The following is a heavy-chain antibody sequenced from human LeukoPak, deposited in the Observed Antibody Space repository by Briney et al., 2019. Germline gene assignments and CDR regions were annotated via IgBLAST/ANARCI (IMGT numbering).Heavy chain of an antibody. CDR2: IYPGDSDT. CDR3: ARQAGSGTYLYFFDY. D-gene: IGHD1-26*01. J-gene: IGHJ4*02. V-gene: IGHV5-51*01. CDR1: GYSFTNYW. Sequence: GESLKISCKGSGYSFTNYWIGWVRQMPGKGLEWMGIIYPGDSDTRYSPSFQGQVTISADKSISTAYLQWSSLKASDTAMFYCARQAGSGTYLYFFDYWGQGTLVTVSS.